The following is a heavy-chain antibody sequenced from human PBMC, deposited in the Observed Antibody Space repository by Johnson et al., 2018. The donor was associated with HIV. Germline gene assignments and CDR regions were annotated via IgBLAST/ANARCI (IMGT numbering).Heavy chain of an antibody. CDR3: ARESLTTSDAFDM. CDR1: GFSFSEYY. V-gene: IGHV3-11*04. Sequence: QVQLVESGGGLVKPGGSLRLSCTISGFSFSEYYMSWFRQAPGKGQEWLSYISVTGSVIYYADSVKGRFTISRDNTKNSVYLQMNSPTAEDTAVYYCARESLTTSDAFDMWGQGTMVTVSS. CDR2: ISVTGSVI. J-gene: IGHJ3*02. D-gene: IGHD1-1*01.